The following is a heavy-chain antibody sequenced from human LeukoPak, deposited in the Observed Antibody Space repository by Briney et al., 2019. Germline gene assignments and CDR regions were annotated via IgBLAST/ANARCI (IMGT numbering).Heavy chain of an antibody. Sequence: GGSLRLSCTTSEFTLSYFWMSWVRQAPGKGLEWVSSISSSSSYIYYADSVKGRFTISRDNAKNSLYLQMNSLRAEDTAVYYCARDPFGELFSDYWGQGTLVTVSS. CDR1: EFTLSYFW. CDR2: ISSSSSYI. V-gene: IGHV3-21*01. J-gene: IGHJ4*02. D-gene: IGHD3-10*01. CDR3: ARDPFGELFSDY.